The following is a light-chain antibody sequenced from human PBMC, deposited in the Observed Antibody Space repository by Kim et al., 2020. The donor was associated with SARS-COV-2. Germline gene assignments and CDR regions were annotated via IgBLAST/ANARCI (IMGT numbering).Light chain of an antibody. Sequence: GQSITISCTGTSSDVGGYNYVSWYQQHPGKAPKLMIYDVSKRPSGVSNRFSGSKSGNTASLTISGLQAEDEADYYCSSYTSSSTWVFGGGTQLTAL. CDR3: SSYTSSSTWV. CDR1: SSDVGGYNY. CDR2: DVS. V-gene: IGLV2-14*04. J-gene: IGLJ3*02.